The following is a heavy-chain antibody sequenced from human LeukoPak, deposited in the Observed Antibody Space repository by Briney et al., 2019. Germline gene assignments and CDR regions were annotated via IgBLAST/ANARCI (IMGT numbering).Heavy chain of an antibody. J-gene: IGHJ4*02. D-gene: IGHD6-13*01. Sequence: SETLSLTCTVSGGSISSGGYYWSWIRQPPGKGLEWIGYIYHSGSTYYNPSLKSRVTISVDRSKNQFSLKLSSVTAADTAVYYCARETGIAAAASYIDYWGQGTLVTVSS. CDR1: GGSISSGGYY. CDR3: ARETGIAAAASYIDY. V-gene: IGHV4-30-2*01. CDR2: IYHSGST.